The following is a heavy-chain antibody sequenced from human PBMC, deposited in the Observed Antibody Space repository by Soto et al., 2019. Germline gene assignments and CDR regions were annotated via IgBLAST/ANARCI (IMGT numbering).Heavy chain of an antibody. CDR2: ISYDGSNK. CDR3: AKGIAVAGKRGNYFDY. D-gene: IGHD6-19*01. V-gene: IGHV3-30*18. Sequence: QVQLVESGGGVVQPGRSLRLSCAASGFTFSSYGMHWVRKAPGKGLEWVAVISYDGSNKYYADSVKGRFTISRDNSKNTLYLQMNSLRAEDTAVYYCAKGIAVAGKRGNYFDYWGQGTLVTVSS. J-gene: IGHJ4*02. CDR1: GFTFSSYG.